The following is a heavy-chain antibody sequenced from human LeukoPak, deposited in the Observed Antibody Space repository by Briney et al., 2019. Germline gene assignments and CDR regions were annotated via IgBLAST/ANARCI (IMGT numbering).Heavy chain of an antibody. D-gene: IGHD3-22*01. Sequence: SETLSLTCTVSGGSISSGCYYWSWIRQHPGKGLEWIGYIYYSGSTYYNPSLKSRVTISVDTSKNQFSLKLSSVTAADTAVYCCASSPTHYDSSGYLDYWGQGTLVTVSS. CDR2: IYYSGST. J-gene: IGHJ4*02. CDR3: ASSPTHYDSSGYLDY. CDR1: GGSISSGCYY. V-gene: IGHV4-31*03.